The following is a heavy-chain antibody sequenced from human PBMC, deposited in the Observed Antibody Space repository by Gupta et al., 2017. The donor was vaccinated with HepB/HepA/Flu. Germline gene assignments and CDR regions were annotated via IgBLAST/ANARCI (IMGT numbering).Heavy chain of an antibody. J-gene: IGHJ6*03. Sequence: EVPLVESGVGLVEPGGSLRRSCAVSGFPFRSYRTTWVIQAPGKGLEWVASIKEDGSEKFYVDSVKGRFTISRDSAKNSLYLQMTSLRAEDTAVYYCARAGYCTSTSCYSPHYYYMDVWGTGTTVIVSS. CDR2: IKEDGSEK. CDR3: ARAGYCTSTSCYSPHYYYMDV. D-gene: IGHD2-2*02. V-gene: IGHV3-7*01. CDR1: GFPFRSYR.